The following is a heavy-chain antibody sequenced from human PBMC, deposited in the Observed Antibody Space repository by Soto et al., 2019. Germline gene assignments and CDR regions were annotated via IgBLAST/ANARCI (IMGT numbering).Heavy chain of an antibody. J-gene: IGHJ5*02. D-gene: IGHD4-17*01. CDR2: IYYSGST. CDR3: ARVEGLHYGVPDP. CDR1: GGSISSGDYY. V-gene: IGHV4-30-4*01. Sequence: SETLSLTCTVSGGSISSGDYYWSWIRQPPGKGLEWIGYIYYSGSTYYNPSLKSRVTISVDTSKNQFSLKLSSVTAADTAVYYCARVEGLHYGVPDPWGQGTLVTVSS.